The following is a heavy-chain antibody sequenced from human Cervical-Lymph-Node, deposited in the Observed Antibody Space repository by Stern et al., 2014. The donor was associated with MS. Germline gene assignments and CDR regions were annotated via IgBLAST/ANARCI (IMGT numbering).Heavy chain of an antibody. CDR2: IIPIFGTA. J-gene: IGHJ3*02. D-gene: IGHD3-22*01. Sequence: QVQLVQSGAEVKKPGSSVKVSCKASGGTFSSYAISWVRQAPGQGLEWMGGIIPIFGTANYAQKFQGRVTITADESTSTADMELSSLRSEDTAVYYCASSAYYYDSSGYSLDAFDIWGQGTMVTVSS. CDR1: GGTFSSYA. CDR3: ASSAYYYDSSGYSLDAFDI. V-gene: IGHV1-69*12.